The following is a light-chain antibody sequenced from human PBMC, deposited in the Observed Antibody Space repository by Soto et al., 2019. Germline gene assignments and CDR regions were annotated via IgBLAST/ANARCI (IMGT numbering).Light chain of an antibody. CDR2: LGS. CDR3: MQALQAPYT. V-gene: IGKV2-28*01. CDR1: QSLLHSNGYNY. Sequence: DMVMTQSPLSLPVTPGEPASISCRSSQSLLHSNGYNYLDWYLQKPGQSPQLLIFLGSNRASGVPERFSGSGSGTDFTLKISRVEAEDVGVYYCMQALQAPYTFGLVTKLEIK. J-gene: IGKJ2*01.